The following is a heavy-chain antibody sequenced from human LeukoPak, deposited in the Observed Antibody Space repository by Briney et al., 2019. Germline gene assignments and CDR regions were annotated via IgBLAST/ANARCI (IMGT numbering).Heavy chain of an antibody. J-gene: IGHJ5*02. Sequence: ASVKVSCKASGYTFTSYGISWVRQAPGQGLEWMGWISAYNGNTNYAQKLQGRVTMTTDTSTSTAYMELSSLRSEDTAVYYCARDPGMTTVVTPREHWFDPWGQGTLVTVSS. CDR1: GYTFTSYG. D-gene: IGHD4-23*01. CDR2: ISAYNGNT. CDR3: ARDPGMTTVVTPREHWFDP. V-gene: IGHV1-18*01.